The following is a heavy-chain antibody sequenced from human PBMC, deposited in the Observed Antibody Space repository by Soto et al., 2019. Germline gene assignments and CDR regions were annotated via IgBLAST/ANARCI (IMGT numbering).Heavy chain of an antibody. V-gene: IGHV1-3*01. D-gene: IGHD2-15*01. CDR1: GYTFTSYA. Sequence: ASVKVSCKASGYTFTSYAMHWVRQAPGQRLEWMGWINAGNGNTKYSQKFQGRVTITRDTSASTAYMELSSLRSEETAVYYCARGGEYCSGGSCYSRRHDGGQETLVTVSS. CDR3: ARGGEYCSGGSCYSRRHD. J-gene: IGHJ4*02. CDR2: INAGNGNT.